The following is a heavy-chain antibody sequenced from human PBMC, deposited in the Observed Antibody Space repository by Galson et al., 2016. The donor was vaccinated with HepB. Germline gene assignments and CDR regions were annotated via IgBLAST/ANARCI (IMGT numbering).Heavy chain of an antibody. CDR3: AKVLPYSAGHGMDV. CDR1: GFTFSNAW. V-gene: IGHV3-23*05. CDR2: IDSSGSSI. Sequence: SLRLSCAASGFTFSNAWMSWVRQAPGKGLEWISYIDSSGSSIYYADSVKGRFTISRDNSKNTLYLQMNTLRAEDTAVYYCAKVLPYSAGHGMDVRGQGTTVTVSS. J-gene: IGHJ6*01. D-gene: IGHD6-13*01.